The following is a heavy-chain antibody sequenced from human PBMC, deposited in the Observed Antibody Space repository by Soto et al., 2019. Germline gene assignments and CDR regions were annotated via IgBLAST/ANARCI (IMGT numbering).Heavy chain of an antibody. J-gene: IGHJ4*02. V-gene: IGHV4-59*12. CDR2: IYYSGST. CDR1: GGSISSYY. D-gene: IGHD6-19*01. Sequence: SETLSLTCTVSGGSISSYYWSWIRQPPGKGLEWIGYIYYSGSTNYNPSLKSRVTISVDKSKNQFSLKLSSVTAADTAVYYCARVAVPGTSMDYWGQGTLVTVSS. CDR3: ARVAVPGTSMDY.